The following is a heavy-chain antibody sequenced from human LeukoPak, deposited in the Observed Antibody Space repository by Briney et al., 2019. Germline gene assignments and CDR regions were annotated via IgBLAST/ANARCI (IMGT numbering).Heavy chain of an antibody. V-gene: IGHV1-18*01. CDR1: GYTFSSYG. D-gene: IGHD5/OR15-5a*01. Sequence: ASVKVSCKASGYTFSSYGISWVRQAPGQGPEWMGWISGYNGKTEYAQKFQGRVTMTTDTSTSTAYMEVRGLRLDDTAMYYCARDIGVSKFDYWGQGTLVTVSS. J-gene: IGHJ4*02. CDR3: ARDIGVSKFDY. CDR2: ISGYNGKT.